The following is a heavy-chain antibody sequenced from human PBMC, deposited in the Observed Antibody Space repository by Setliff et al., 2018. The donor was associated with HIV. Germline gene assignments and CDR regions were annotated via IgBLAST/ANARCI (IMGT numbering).Heavy chain of an antibody. CDR3: ARGGYYTSGTWFDP. Sequence: GASVKVSCKTAGYTFTAYFLQWVRQAPGQGLEWIGWISPNTGDTGIALKFLGRVTMTRDTSTSTTYLELDRLTYDDTAIYYCARGGYYTSGTWFDPWGQGTLVTVSS. CDR1: GYTFTAYF. CDR2: ISPNTGDT. D-gene: IGHD3-10*01. J-gene: IGHJ5*02. V-gene: IGHV1-2*02.